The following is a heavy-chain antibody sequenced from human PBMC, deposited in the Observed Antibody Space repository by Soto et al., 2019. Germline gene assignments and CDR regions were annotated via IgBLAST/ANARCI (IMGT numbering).Heavy chain of an antibody. J-gene: IGHJ6*02. CDR3: AKEPSHYYYYGMDV. V-gene: IGHV3-23*01. CDR2: ISGSGGST. Sequence: SCKASGGTFSSYAMSWVRQAPGKGLEWVSAISGSGGSTYYADSVKGRFTISRDNSKNTLYLQMNSLRAEDTAVYYCAKEPSHYYYYGMDVWGQGTTVTVSS. CDR1: GGTFSSYA. D-gene: IGHD6-6*01.